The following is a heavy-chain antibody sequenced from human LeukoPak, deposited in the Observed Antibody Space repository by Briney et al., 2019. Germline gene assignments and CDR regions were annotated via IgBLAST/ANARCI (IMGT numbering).Heavy chain of an antibody. V-gene: IGHV4-34*01. Sequence: SETLSLTCAVYGGSFSGYYWSWIRQPPGKGLEWIGEINHSGSTNYNPSLKSRVTISVDTSKNQFSLKLSSVTAADTAVYYCARPHGSSHGRAFDIWGQGTMVTVSP. CDR1: GGSFSGYY. CDR2: INHSGST. CDR3: ARPHGSSHGRAFDI. J-gene: IGHJ3*02. D-gene: IGHD2-15*01.